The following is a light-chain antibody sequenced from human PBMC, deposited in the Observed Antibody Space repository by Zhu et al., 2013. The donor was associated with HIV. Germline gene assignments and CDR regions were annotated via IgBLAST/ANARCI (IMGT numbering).Light chain of an antibody. CDR3: QQYNSFWT. CDR1: QSISAW. Sequence: DIQMTQSPSTLSASVGDRVTITCRASQSISAWLAWYQQKPGKAPKLLIYKASTLDTGVPSRFSGSGSGTEFTLTINGLQPDDFATYFCQQYNSFWTFGQGTKVE. CDR2: KAS. V-gene: IGKV1-5*03. J-gene: IGKJ1*01.